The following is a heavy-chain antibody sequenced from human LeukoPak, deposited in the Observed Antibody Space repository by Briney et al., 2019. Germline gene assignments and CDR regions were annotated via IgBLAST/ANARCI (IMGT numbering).Heavy chain of an antibody. CDR3: ARHFSAHDAFDI. D-gene: IGHD3-3*02. J-gene: IGHJ3*02. CDR1: GSRFTSYW. V-gene: IGHV5-51*01. Sequence: GESLKISCKGSGSRFTSYWIGWVRQMPGKGLEWMGIIYPGDSDTRYSPSFQGRVTISADKSISTAYLQWSSLKASDTAMYYCARHFSAHDAFDIWGQGTMVTVSS. CDR2: IYPGDSDT.